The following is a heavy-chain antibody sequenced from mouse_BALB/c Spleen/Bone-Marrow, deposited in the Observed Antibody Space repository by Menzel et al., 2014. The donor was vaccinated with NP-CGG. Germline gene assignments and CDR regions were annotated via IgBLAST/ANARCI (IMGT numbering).Heavy chain of an antibody. Sequence: DVKLVESGGGLVKPGGSLKLSCAATGFTFNRYVMSWVRQTPKKRLEWVASISVGGSYSYYPDSVKGRFTISRDNAKNSLYLQMSSLRSEDTAMFYCARRGYGNHGYYAMDYWGQGTSVTVSS. D-gene: IGHD2-1*01. J-gene: IGHJ4*01. CDR2: ISVGGSYS. CDR1: GFTFNRYV. CDR3: ARRGYGNHGYYAMDY. V-gene: IGHV5-9-2*01.